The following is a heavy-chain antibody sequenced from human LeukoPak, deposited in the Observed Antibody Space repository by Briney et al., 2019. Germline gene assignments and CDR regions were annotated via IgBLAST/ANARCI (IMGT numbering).Heavy chain of an antibody. Sequence: GGSLRLSCAVSGFTFSRFTMNWVRQAPGKGLEWVSIISNSGTITSYADSVKGRFTISRDNSNNMVYLQMNSLRAEDTALYYCTTESFHYWGQGSLVAVSS. V-gene: IGHV3-23*01. D-gene: IGHD3-10*01. CDR3: TTESFHY. CDR1: GFTFSRFT. CDR2: ISNSGTIT. J-gene: IGHJ4*02.